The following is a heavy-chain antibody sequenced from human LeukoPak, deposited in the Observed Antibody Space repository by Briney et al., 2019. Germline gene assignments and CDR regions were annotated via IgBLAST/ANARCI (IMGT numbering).Heavy chain of an antibody. D-gene: IGHD2-15*01. CDR2: MNPNSGNT. J-gene: IGHJ6*02. Sequence: ASVKVSCKASGYTFTGYYMHWVRQAPGHGLEWMGWMNPNSGNTGYAQKFQGRVTMTRNTSIRTAYMELTSPTSEGTAVYYCARPGSYCSGGTCSSAHAMDVWGQGTTVTVSS. CDR3: ARPGSYCSGGTCSSAHAMDV. V-gene: IGHV1-8*02. CDR1: GYTFTGYY.